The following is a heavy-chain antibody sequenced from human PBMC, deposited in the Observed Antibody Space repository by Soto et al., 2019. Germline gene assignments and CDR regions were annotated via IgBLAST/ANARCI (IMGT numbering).Heavy chain of an antibody. CDR3: ARKGAHTVFDI. J-gene: IGHJ3*02. Sequence: GGSLRLSCAASGFTFSSYSMNWVRQAPGKGLEWVSSISGSSSYIYYADSVKGRFTISRDNAKHSLYLQMNSLRAEDTAVYYCARKGAHTVFDIWGQGTMVPVSS. V-gene: IGHV3-21*01. CDR2: ISGSSSYI. CDR1: GFTFSSYS. D-gene: IGHD2-8*02.